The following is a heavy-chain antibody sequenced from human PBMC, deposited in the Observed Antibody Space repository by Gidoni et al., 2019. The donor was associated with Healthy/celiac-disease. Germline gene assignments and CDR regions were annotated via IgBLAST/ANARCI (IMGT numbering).Heavy chain of an antibody. CDR2: IIPIFGTA. CDR3: ATDTVTTSVTPDYYYYGMDV. D-gene: IGHD4-4*01. CDR1: GGTFSSYA. J-gene: IGHJ6*02. V-gene: IGHV1-69*01. Sequence: QVQLVQSGAEVKKPGSSVKVSCKASGGTFSSYAISWVRQAPGQGLEWMGGIIPIFGTANYAQKFQGRVTITADESTSTAYMELSSLRSEDTAVYYCATDTVTTSVTPDYYYYGMDVWGQGTTVTDSS.